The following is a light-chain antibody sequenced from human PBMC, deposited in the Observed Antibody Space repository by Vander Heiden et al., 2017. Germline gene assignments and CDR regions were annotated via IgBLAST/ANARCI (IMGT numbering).Light chain of an antibody. Sequence: DIQLTQSPSFLSASVGDRVTITCRASQGISSYLAWYQQKPGKAPKLLIYAASTLQSGVPSRFSGSESGTEFTLTISSLQPEDFATYYCLQLNSYPQTFGQGTKLEIK. CDR3: LQLNSYPQT. CDR1: QGISSY. J-gene: IGKJ2*01. V-gene: IGKV1-9*01. CDR2: AAS.